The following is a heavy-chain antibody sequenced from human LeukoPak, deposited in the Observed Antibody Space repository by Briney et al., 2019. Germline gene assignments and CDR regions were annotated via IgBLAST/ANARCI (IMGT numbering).Heavy chain of an antibody. J-gene: IGHJ4*02. CDR3: AHGSMYQLDY. V-gene: IGHV3-23*01. CDR1: GFTFSTYA. Sequence: PGGSLRLSCAASGFTFSTYAMSWVRQAPGKGLEWVSTINNSGGSTYYADSVKGRFTISRDNSKNTLYLQMNSLRAEDTAVYYCAHGSMYQLDYWGQGTLVTVSS. CDR2: INNSGGST. D-gene: IGHD2-2*01.